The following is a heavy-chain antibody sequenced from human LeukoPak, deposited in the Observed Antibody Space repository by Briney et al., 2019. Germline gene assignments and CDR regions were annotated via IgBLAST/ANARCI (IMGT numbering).Heavy chain of an antibody. Sequence: GGSLRLSCAASGFTFSSYSMNWVRQAPGKGLEWVSSISSSSSYIYYADSVKGRFTISRDNAKNSLYLQMNSLRAEDTAVYYCARAKVKQWLPADYWGQGTLVTVSP. D-gene: IGHD6-19*01. CDR1: GFTFSSYS. CDR3: ARAKVKQWLPADY. J-gene: IGHJ4*02. CDR2: ISSSSSYI. V-gene: IGHV3-21*01.